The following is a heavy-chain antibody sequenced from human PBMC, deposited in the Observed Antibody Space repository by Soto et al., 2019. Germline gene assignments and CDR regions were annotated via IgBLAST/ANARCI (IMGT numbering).Heavy chain of an antibody. CDR1: DGTFRCYD. V-gene: IGHV4-59*10. Sequence: SVTMCHTCVFDDGTFRCYDWRWIRQTAGKGLEWIGRVYHSGSTNYNPSLKSRVAMSVDTSNNQFSLKVTSVTAADTAVYYCARGGRDGFDIWGQGTMVTVS. CDR3: ARGGRDGFDI. J-gene: IGHJ3*02. CDR2: VYHSGST.